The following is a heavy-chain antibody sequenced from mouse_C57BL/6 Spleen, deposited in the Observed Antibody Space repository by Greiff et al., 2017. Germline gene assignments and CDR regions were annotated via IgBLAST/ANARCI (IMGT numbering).Heavy chain of an antibody. Sequence: QVQLQQSDAELVKPGASVKISCKASGYTFTDHTIHWMKQRPEQGLEWIGDIYPSDGSTKYNEKFKGKATLTADKSSSTAYMQLNSLTSEDSAVYFCAREDYYYAMDYWGQGTTVTVSS. CDR2: IYPSDGST. CDR3: AREDYYYAMDY. J-gene: IGHJ4*01. CDR1: GYTFTDHT. V-gene: IGHV1-78*01.